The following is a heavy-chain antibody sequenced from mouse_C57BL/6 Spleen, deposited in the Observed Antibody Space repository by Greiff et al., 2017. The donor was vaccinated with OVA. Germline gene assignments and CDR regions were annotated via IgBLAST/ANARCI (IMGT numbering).Heavy chain of an antibody. CDR3: ARWYYDYPSWFAY. J-gene: IGHJ3*01. D-gene: IGHD2-4*01. CDR2: IYPGDGDP. Sequence: VQLQQSGAELVKPGASVKISCKASGYAFSSYWMNWVKQRPGKGLEWIGKIYPGDGDPNYNGKFKGKATLTADKSSSTAYMQLSSLTSEDSAVYFCARWYYDYPSWFAYWGQGTLVTVSA. CDR1: GYAFSSYW. V-gene: IGHV1-80*01.